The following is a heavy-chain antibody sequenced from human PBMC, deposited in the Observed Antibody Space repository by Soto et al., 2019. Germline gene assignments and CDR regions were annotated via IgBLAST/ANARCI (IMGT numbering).Heavy chain of an antibody. Sequence: HVQLVESGGGVVQPGRSLRLSCAASGFTFSSYAMHWVRQAPGKGLEWVAVISYDGSNKYYADSVKGRFTISRDNSKNTLYLQINSLRAEDTAVYYCARGSTVGPMDVWGQGTTVTVSS. V-gene: IGHV3-30-3*01. CDR1: GFTFSSYA. CDR2: ISYDGSNK. D-gene: IGHD4-17*01. J-gene: IGHJ6*02. CDR3: ARGSTVGPMDV.